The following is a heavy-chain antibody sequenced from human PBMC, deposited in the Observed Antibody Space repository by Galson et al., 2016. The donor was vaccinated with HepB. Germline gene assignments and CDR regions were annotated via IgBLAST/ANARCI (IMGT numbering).Heavy chain of an antibody. CDR1: GFTFSSYS. D-gene: IGHD1-26*01. Sequence: SLRLSCAASGFTFSSYSMNWVRQAPGKGLEWVSSISSSSSYINYADSVKGRFNISRDNAKNSLNLQMNSLRAEDTAVYYCARDFFRPTGALDIWGQGTTVTVSS. CDR2: ISSSSSYI. J-gene: IGHJ6*02. CDR3: ARDFFRPTGALDI. V-gene: IGHV3-21*01.